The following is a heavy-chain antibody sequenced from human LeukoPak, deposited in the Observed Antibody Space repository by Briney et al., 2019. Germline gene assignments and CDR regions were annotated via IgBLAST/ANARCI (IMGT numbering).Heavy chain of an antibody. CDR3: ARTRGGATMVRGVIAKYAFDI. D-gene: IGHD3-10*01. Sequence: SETLSLTCTVSGGSISSYYWSWIRQPPGKGLEWIGYIYYSGSTYYNPSLKSRVTISVDTSKNQFSLKLSSVTAADTAVYYCARTRGGATMVRGVIAKYAFDIWGQGTMVTVSS. CDR1: GGSISSYY. CDR2: IYYSGST. V-gene: IGHV4-59*08. J-gene: IGHJ3*02.